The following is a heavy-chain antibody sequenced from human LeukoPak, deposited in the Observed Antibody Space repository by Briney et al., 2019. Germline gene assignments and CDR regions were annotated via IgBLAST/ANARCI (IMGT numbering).Heavy chain of an antibody. CDR1: GFTFSDYY. CDR2: ISSSGSTI. Sequence: GGSLRLSCAASGFTFSDYYMSWIRQAPGKGLEWVSYISSSGSTIYYADSVKGRFTISRDNAKNSLYLQMNSLRAEDTAVYYCARDXIAGLWYVEYWGQGTLVTVSS. CDR3: ARDXIAGLWYVEY. D-gene: IGHD6-6*01. J-gene: IGHJ4*02. V-gene: IGHV3-11*01.